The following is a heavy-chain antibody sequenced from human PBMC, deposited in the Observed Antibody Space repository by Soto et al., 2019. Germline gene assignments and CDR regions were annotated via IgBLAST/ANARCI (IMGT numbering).Heavy chain of an antibody. Sequence: SVPRLGNKTKTLRLTCTLSGFSLSTSGVGVGWIRQPPGKALEWLALIYWDDDKRYSPSLKSRLTITKDTSKNQVVLTMTNMDPVDTATYYCAHSQYDYIWGSYRRPNWFDPWGQRTLVTGSA. D-gene: IGHD3-16*02. CDR1: GFSLSTSGVG. V-gene: IGHV2-5*02. J-gene: IGHJ5*02. CDR2: IYWDDDK. CDR3: AHSQYDYIWGSYRRPNWFDP.